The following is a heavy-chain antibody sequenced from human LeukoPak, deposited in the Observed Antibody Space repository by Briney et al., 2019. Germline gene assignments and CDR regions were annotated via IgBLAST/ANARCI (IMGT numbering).Heavy chain of an antibody. Sequence: WGSLRLSCAASGFTSSDNYMSWIRQAPGKGLEWVAVISYDGSNKYFADSVKGRFTISRDNSKNTLYLQMNSLRAEDTAVYYCAKDYDSSGWAAFDIWGQGTMVTVSS. CDR1: GFTSSDNY. V-gene: IGHV3-30*18. CDR2: ISYDGSNK. J-gene: IGHJ3*02. CDR3: AKDYDSSGWAAFDI. D-gene: IGHD3-22*01.